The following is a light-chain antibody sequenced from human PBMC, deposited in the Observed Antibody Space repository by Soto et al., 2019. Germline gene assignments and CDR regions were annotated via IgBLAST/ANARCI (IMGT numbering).Light chain of an antibody. CDR1: ISDFVLYNY. CDR2: GVN. CDR3: SSYTTSSALQV. V-gene: IGLV2-14*01. J-gene: IGLJ1*01. Sequence: QSALTQPASVSGSPGQSITISCSGTISDFVLYNYVSWYQQHPGKAPKLMIYGVNHRPSGVSNRFSGSKSGNTASLTISGLQADDEADYYGSSYTTSSALQVFGTGTKVTVL.